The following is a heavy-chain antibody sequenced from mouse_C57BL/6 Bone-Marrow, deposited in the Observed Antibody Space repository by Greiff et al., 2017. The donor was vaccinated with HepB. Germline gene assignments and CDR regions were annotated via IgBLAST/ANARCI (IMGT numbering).Heavy chain of an antibody. CDR1: GYTFTDYY. D-gene: IGHD1-1*01. J-gene: IGHJ3*01. V-gene: IGHV1-76*01. CDR3: ARSDYGSSYVRFAY. CDR2: IYPGSGNT. Sequence: QVQLQQSGAELVRPGASVKLSCKASGYTFTDYYINWVKQRPGQGLEWIARIYPGSGNTYYNEKFKGKATLTAEKSSSTAYMQLSSLASEDSAVYVCARSDYGSSYVRFAYWGQGTLVTVSA.